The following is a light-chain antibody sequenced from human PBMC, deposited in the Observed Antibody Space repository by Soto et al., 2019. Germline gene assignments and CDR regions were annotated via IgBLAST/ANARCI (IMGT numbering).Light chain of an antibody. CDR1: QSVSTN. Sequence: EIVMTQSPATLSVSPGERATLSCRASQSVSTNLVWYQQKPGQAPRLLIYAASSRAAGIPDRFSGSGSGTDFTLTISRMEPEDFAVYCCQQYGSSPRTFGQGTKVDIK. CDR2: AAS. V-gene: IGKV3-20*01. J-gene: IGKJ1*01. CDR3: QQYGSSPRT.